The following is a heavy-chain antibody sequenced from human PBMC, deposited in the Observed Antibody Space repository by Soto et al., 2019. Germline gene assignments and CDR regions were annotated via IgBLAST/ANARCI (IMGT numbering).Heavy chain of an antibody. J-gene: IGHJ4*02. CDR1: GFTFSSTA. D-gene: IGHD6-19*01. V-gene: IGHV3-30*18. CDR2: ISHDGGNK. CDR3: AKDWGIAVAAV. Sequence: GGSLRLSCAASGFTFSSTAMRWVRQAPGKGLEWVAVISHDGGNKNYGDSVKGRFTISRDNSKNTLYLQMNSLRADDTAVYYCAKDWGIAVAAVWGQGTLVTVSS.